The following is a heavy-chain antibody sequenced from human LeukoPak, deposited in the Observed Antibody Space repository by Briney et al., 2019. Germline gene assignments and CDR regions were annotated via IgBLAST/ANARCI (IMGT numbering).Heavy chain of an antibody. J-gene: IGHJ4*02. CDR2: ISYDGSNK. V-gene: IGHV3-30-3*01. Sequence: GGSLRLSCAASGFTFSSYAMHWVRQAPGKGLEWVAVISYDGSNKYYADSVKGRFTISRDNSKNTLYLQMNSLRAEDTAVYYCATGSTPWGQGTLVTVSS. CDR1: GFTFSSYA. CDR3: ATGSTP.